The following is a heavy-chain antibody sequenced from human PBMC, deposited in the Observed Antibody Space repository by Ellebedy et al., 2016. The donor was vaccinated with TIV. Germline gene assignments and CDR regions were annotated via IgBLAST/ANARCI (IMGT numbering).Heavy chain of an antibody. CDR1: GGSISSGDYY. V-gene: IGHV4-30-4*01. CDR3: ARSTVDDAFDI. J-gene: IGHJ3*02. Sequence: SETLSLTCTVSGGSISSGDYYWSWIRQPPGKGLEWIGYIYYSGRTYYNPSLKSRVTISGDTSKTQSSLKLSSVSAADTAVYYCARSTVDDAFDIWGQGTMVTVSS. CDR2: IYYSGRT. D-gene: IGHD4-23*01.